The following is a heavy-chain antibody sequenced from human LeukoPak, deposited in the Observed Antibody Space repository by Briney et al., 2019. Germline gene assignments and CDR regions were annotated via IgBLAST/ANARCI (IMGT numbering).Heavy chain of an antibody. CDR2: IYHSGST. CDR1: GGSISSGGYY. V-gene: IGHV4-30-2*01. D-gene: IGHD6-6*01. CDR3: ARAELALDY. J-gene: IGHJ4*02. Sequence: PSETLSLTCTVSGGSISSGGYYWSWIRQPPGKGLEWIGYIYHSGSTYYNPSLKSRVTISVDRSKNQFSLKLSSVTAADTAVYYCARAELALDYWGQGTLVTVSS.